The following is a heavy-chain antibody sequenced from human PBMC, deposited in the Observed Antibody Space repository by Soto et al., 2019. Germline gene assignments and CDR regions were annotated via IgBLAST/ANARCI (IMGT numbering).Heavy chain of an antibody. V-gene: IGHV3-49*03. CDR3: TRVFSEKPVPFDY. CDR1: GFTFGDYA. CDR2: IRSKAYGGTT. Sequence: GGSLRLSCTASGFTFGDYAMSWFRQAPGKGLEWVGFIRSKAYGGTTEYAASVKGRFTISRDDSKSIAYLQMNSLKTEDTAVYYCTRVFSEKPVPFDYWGQGTLVTVSS. D-gene: IGHD1-26*01. J-gene: IGHJ4*02.